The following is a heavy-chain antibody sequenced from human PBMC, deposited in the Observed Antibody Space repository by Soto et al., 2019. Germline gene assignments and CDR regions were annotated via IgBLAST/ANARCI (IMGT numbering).Heavy chain of an antibody. CDR1: GGSFSGYY. J-gene: IGHJ4*02. CDR3: ARGGRWLQQYYFDY. CDR2: INHSGST. Sequence: QVQLQQWGAGLLKPSETLSLTCAVYGGSFSGYYWSWIRQPPGKGLEWIGEINHSGSTNYNTSLKSRVTISVDTSKNQFSLKLSSVTAADTAVYYCARGGRWLQQYYFDYWGQGTLVTVSS. V-gene: IGHV4-34*01. D-gene: IGHD5-12*01.